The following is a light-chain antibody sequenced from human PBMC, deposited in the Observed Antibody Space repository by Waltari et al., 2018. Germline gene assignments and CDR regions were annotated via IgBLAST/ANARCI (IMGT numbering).Light chain of an antibody. Sequence: SFDLTQPPSVSVSPGQTATITCSGHNLGDKHLSWYQQTPGQSPQLLIYDNSRRPSGIAERFSGSTSENIGTLTITGTQAVDEADYYCQAWDNNAVIFGGGTRLTVL. V-gene: IGLV3-1*01. CDR3: QAWDNNAVI. J-gene: IGLJ2*01. CDR1: NLGDKH. CDR2: DNS.